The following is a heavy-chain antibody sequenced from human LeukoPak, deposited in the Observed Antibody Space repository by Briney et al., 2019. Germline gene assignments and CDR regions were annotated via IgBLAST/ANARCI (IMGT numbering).Heavy chain of an antibody. J-gene: IGHJ4*02. Sequence: LTGTSLRLSCAASGFTFSAYVMHWVRQAPGKGLEWVAILWYDGSNEYYADSVKGRFTMSRDNSKNTLHLQMNSLRAEDTDVYYCARVRADSSGHDIDYWGQGTLVTVSS. CDR2: LWYDGSNE. D-gene: IGHD3-22*01. CDR1: GFTFSAYV. CDR3: ARVRADSSGHDIDY. V-gene: IGHV3-33*01.